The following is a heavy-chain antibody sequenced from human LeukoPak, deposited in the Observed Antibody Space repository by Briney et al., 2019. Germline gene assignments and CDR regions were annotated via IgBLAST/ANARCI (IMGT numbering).Heavy chain of an antibody. Sequence: GGSLRLSCAASGFTFSSYSMTWVRQAPGKGLEWVSSISSSSSYIYYADSVKGRFTISRDNAKNSLYLQMNSLRAEDTAVYYCAAAADILTGYFPFDYWGQGTLVTVSS. V-gene: IGHV3-21*01. J-gene: IGHJ4*02. D-gene: IGHD3-9*01. CDR1: GFTFSSYS. CDR2: ISSSSSYI. CDR3: AAAADILTGYFPFDY.